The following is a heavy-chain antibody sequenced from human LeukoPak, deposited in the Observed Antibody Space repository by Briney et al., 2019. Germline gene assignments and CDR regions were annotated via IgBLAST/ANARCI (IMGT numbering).Heavy chain of an antibody. CDR2: VKQDGRER. CDR1: GFTFSSYA. D-gene: IGHD3-16*01. V-gene: IGHV3-7*04. CDR3: AMDSYGPDDY. Sequence: PGGSLRLSCAASGFTFSSYAMSWVRQAPGKGLEWVANVKQDGRERNYVDSVKGRFTISRDNAKNSVYLQMNSLRDEDTAVYYCAMDSYGPDDYWGQGTLVTVSS. J-gene: IGHJ4*02.